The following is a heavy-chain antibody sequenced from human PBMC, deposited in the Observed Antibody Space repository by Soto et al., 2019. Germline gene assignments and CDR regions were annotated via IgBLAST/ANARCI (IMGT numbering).Heavy chain of an antibody. CDR1: GFSFRNYA. Sequence: EVQLLESGGGLVQPGGSLRLSCAASGFSFRNYAMSWVRQAPGKGLEWISTLTGSSSNTYYADSVKGRFAISRDNSRNTLYLQMHSLRAQDTAVYYCANGRATYGLLTHDYWGQGTLVTVSS. D-gene: IGHD3-9*01. J-gene: IGHJ4*02. CDR3: ANGRATYGLLTHDY. V-gene: IGHV3-23*01. CDR2: LTGSSSNT.